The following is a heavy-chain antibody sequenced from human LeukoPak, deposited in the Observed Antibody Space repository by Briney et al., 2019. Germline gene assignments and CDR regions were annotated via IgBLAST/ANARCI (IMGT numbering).Heavy chain of an antibody. CDR1: GGSISSYY. J-gene: IGHJ4*02. CDR2: IYYTGKT. D-gene: IGHD5-12*01. Sequence: SETLSLTCTVSGGSISSYYWSWIRQPPGRGLEWIAYIYYTGKTNYNPSLKSRVSISVDASKNQFSLRLNSVTAADTAIYYCARGGSGYDYPFDYWGQGTLVTVSS. V-gene: IGHV4-59*01. CDR3: ARGGSGYDYPFDY.